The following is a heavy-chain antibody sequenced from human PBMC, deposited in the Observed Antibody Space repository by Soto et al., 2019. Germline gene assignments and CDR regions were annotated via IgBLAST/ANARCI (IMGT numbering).Heavy chain of an antibody. CDR2: INYSGSNI. CDR1: GFTFRNSE. Sequence: GGSLRLSCAGSGFTFRNSEMFWVRQAPGKGLEWVSKINYSGSNIYYSKSVKGRFTISRDNAKNSLYLQMNSLTDEDTAIYFCASEALCGADCYFFEYWGQGTLVTVSS. J-gene: IGHJ4*02. V-gene: IGHV3-48*03. CDR3: ASEALCGADCYFFEY. D-gene: IGHD2-21*02.